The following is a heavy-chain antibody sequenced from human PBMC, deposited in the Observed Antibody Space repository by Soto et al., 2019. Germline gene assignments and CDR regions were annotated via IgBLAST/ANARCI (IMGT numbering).Heavy chain of an antibody. CDR1: GGSISSYY. J-gene: IGHJ6*02. CDR2: IYYSGST. CDR3: ARRSWVFGDGYGMDV. V-gene: IGHV4-59*01. D-gene: IGHD3-10*01. Sequence: QVQLQESGPGLVKPSETLSLTCTVSGGSISSYYWSWIRQPPGKGLEWIGYIYYSGSTNYNPSLKIRVTISVDTSKNQFSLKLSSVTAADTAVYYCARRSWVFGDGYGMDVWGQGTTVTVSS.